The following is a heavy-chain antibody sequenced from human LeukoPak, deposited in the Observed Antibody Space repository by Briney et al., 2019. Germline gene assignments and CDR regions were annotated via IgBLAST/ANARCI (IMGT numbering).Heavy chain of an antibody. D-gene: IGHD2-2*01. CDR2: IKKDGSET. CDR3: AKGLSTSCLNWFDP. CDR1: GFTFSSYW. Sequence: PGGSLRLSCAASGFTFSSYWMTWVRQAPGKGLEWVANIKKDGSETYYVDSVKGRFTISRDNSKNTLYLQMNSLRAEDTAVYYCAKGLSTSCLNWFDPWGQGTLVTVSS. J-gene: IGHJ5*02. V-gene: IGHV3-7*05.